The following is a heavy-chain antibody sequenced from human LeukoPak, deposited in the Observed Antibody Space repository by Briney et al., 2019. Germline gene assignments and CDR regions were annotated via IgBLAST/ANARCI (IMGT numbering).Heavy chain of an antibody. CDR3: AKELTYSSSWQIDY. J-gene: IGHJ4*02. CDR2: ISWNSGSI. CDR1: GFTFDDYA. V-gene: IGHV3-9*01. Sequence: GGSLRLSCAASGFTFDDYAMHWVRQAPGKGLEWVSGISWNSGSIGYADSVKGRFTISRDNSKNTLYLQMNSLRAEDTAVYYCAKELTYSSSWQIDYWGQGTLVTVSS. D-gene: IGHD6-13*01.